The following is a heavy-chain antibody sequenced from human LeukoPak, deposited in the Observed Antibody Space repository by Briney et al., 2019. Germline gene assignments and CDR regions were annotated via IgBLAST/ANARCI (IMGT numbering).Heavy chain of an antibody. CDR1: GGSISSYY. D-gene: IGHD4-11*01. Sequence: TSSETLSLTCTVSGGSISSYYWSWIRQHPGKGLEWIGYIYYSGSTYYNPSLKSRVTISVDTSKNQFSLKLSSVTAADTAVYYCARGYDYSNYEATRYFAYWGQGTLVTVSS. CDR3: ARGYDYSNYEATRYFAY. CDR2: IYYSGST. J-gene: IGHJ4*02. V-gene: IGHV4-59*06.